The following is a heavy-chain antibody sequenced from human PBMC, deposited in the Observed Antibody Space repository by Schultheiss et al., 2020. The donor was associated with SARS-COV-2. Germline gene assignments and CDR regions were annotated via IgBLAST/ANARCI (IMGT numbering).Heavy chain of an antibody. V-gene: IGHV3-9*01. D-gene: IGHD2-8*01. CDR1: GFTFSSYA. CDR3: AKDREWAPDY. CDR2: ISWNSGSI. J-gene: IGHJ4*02. Sequence: LRLSCAASGFTFSSYAMNWVRQAPGKGLEWVSGISWNSGSIGYADSVKGRFTISRDNAKNSLYLQMKSLRAEDTALYYCAKDREWAPDYWGQGTLVTVSS.